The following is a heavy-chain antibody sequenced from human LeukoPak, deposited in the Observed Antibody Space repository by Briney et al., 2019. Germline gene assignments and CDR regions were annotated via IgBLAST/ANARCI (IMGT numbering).Heavy chain of an antibody. CDR1: GGTFSSYA. Sequence: SVKVSCKASGGTFSSYAISWVRQAPGQGLEWMGGIIPIFGTANYAQKFQGRVTITADKSTSTAYMELSSLRFDDTAVYYCARGGTGTTPRQRAYYYYMDVWGKGTTVTVSS. D-gene: IGHD1-7*01. CDR3: ARGGTGTTPRQRAYYYYMDV. CDR2: IIPIFGTA. J-gene: IGHJ6*03. V-gene: IGHV1-69*06.